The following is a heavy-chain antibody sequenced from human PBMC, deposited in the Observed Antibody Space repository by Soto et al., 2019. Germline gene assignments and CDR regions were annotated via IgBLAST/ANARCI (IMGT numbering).Heavy chain of an antibody. V-gene: IGHV3-23*01. Sequence: GSLRLSCAASGFTFSSYAMSWVRQAPCKGLEWVSAISGSGGSTYYADSVKGRFTISRDNSKNTLYLQMNSLRAEDTAVYYCAKEVGYCSSTSCYLYYYYGMDVWGQGTTVTVSS. D-gene: IGHD2-2*01. J-gene: IGHJ6*02. CDR2: ISGSGGST. CDR1: GFTFSSYA. CDR3: AKEVGYCSSTSCYLYYYYGMDV.